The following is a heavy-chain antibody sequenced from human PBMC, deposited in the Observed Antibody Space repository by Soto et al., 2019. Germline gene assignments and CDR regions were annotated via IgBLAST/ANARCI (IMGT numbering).Heavy chain of an antibody. Sequence: QVQLQESGPGLVKPSETLSLTCTVSGGSISSYYWSWIRQPPGKGLEWIGYIYYSGSTNYNPSLKSRVTISVDTSKNQFSLKLSSVTAADTAVYYCAREGLVWNIVATIREHAFDIWGQGTMVTVSS. V-gene: IGHV4-59*01. CDR2: IYYSGST. J-gene: IGHJ3*02. CDR3: AREGLVWNIVATIREHAFDI. D-gene: IGHD5-12*01. CDR1: GGSISSYY.